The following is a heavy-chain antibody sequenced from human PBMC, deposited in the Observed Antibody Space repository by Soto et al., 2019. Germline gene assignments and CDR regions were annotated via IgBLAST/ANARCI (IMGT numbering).Heavy chain of an antibody. J-gene: IGHJ3*02. CDR1: GFSFSSFG. CDR2: ISYDGDKK. D-gene: IGHD3-10*01. CDR3: AKGLSMVRGLFVLLPDGLDI. Sequence: GGSLRLSCTASGFSFSSFGMHWVRQAPGKGLEWAASISYDGDKKYSADSVKGRFTVSRDNSKNTLYLQMNSLSADDTAVYYCAKGLSMVRGLFVLLPDGLDIWGQGTVVTVSS. V-gene: IGHV3-30*18.